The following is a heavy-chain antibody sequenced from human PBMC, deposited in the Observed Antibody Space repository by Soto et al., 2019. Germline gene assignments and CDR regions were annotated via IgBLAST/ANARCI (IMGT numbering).Heavy chain of an antibody. CDR1: GDYIISSNYY. CDR2: MYYSGST. CDR3: ARIVVIPAAPDYYNYYGVDV. Sequence: SETLSLTCTVSGDYIISSNYYWAWIRQSPGKGLEWIGNMYYSGSTYYNLSLKSRVTMSVDTSKNQFSLKISSVTAADTSVYYCARIVVIPAAPDYYNYYGVDVWGQGTTVTVSS. J-gene: IGHJ6*02. V-gene: IGHV4-39*01. D-gene: IGHD2-2*01.